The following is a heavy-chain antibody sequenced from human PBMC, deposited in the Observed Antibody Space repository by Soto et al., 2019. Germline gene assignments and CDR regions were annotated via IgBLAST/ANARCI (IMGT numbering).Heavy chain of an antibody. D-gene: IGHD3-22*01. CDR2: IYYSGST. CDR1: GGSISSYY. CDR3: ARGGYYDSSGYFGSSYFDY. V-gene: IGHV4-59*01. Sequence: SETLSLTCTVSGGSISSYYWSWIRQPPGKGLEWIGYIYYSGSTNYNPSLQSRVTISVDTSKNQFSLKLSSVTAADTAVYYCARGGYYDSSGYFGSSYFDYRGPGTLVTVSS. J-gene: IGHJ4*02.